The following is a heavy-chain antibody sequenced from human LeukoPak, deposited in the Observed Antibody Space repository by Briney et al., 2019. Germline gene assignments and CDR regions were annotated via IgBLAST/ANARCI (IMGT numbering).Heavy chain of an antibody. Sequence: GASVKVSCKASGYTFTNYVVHWVRHAPGQRPEWMGYINAGNGDTKYSKNFQDRVTITRDTSASTAYMEVSSLTSEDTALYSCVRDDCAADACYPGGYWGQGTLVTVSS. J-gene: IGHJ4*02. CDR1: GYTFTNYV. CDR2: INAGNGDT. V-gene: IGHV1-3*01. CDR3: VRDDCAADACYPGGY. D-gene: IGHD2-21*02.